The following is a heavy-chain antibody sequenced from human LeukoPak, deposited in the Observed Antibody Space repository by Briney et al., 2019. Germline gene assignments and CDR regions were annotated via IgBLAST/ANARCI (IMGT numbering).Heavy chain of an antibody. CDR2: IHPSGIT. J-gene: IGHJ4*02. Sequence: SETLSLTCAVYGGPFSGYYWSWIRQPPGKGLEWIGEIHPSGITNYTPCLKSRVALPVDPSKNQFSLNLTSVTAADTAVYYCARRYYYNLGIFPFDFWGQGSLVTVSS. CDR3: ARRYYYNLGIFPFDF. CDR1: GGPFSGYY. D-gene: IGHD3-10*01. V-gene: IGHV4-34*01.